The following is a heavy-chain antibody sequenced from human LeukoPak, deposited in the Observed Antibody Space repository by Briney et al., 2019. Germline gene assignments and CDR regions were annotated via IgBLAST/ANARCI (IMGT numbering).Heavy chain of an antibody. CDR3: VLQWLVPSYYFDY. V-gene: IGHV4-4*07. D-gene: IGHD6-19*01. CDR2: IYTSGST. J-gene: IGHJ4*02. CDR1: GGSLSSYY. Sequence: PSETLSLTCTVSGGSLSSYYWSWIRQPAGKGLEWIGRIYTSGSTNYNPSLKSRVTMSVDTSKNQFSLKLSSVTAADTAVYYCVLQWLVPSYYFDYWGQGTLVTDSS.